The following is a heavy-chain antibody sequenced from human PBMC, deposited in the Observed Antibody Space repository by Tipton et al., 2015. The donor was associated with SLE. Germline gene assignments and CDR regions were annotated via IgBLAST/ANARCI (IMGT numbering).Heavy chain of an antibody. CDR3: AREEYSRSPLYYYYYGMDV. D-gene: IGHD6-6*01. CDR1: GGSFSSYY. Sequence: LRLSCAVYGGSFSSYYWSWIRQPPGKGLEWIGEINHSGSTNYNPSLKSRVTISVDTFKNQFSLKLSSVTAADTAVYYCAREEYSRSPLYYYYYGMDVWGQGTTVTVSS. V-gene: IGHV4-34*01. J-gene: IGHJ6*02. CDR2: INHSGST.